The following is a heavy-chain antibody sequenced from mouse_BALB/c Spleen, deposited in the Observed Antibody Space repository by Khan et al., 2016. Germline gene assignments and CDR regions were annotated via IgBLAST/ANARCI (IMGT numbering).Heavy chain of an antibody. D-gene: IGHD1-1*01. Sequence: EVQLQESGPSLVKPSQTLSLTCSVSGDFITSGYWNWIRKFPGNNLEYMGYISYTGITYYNPSLKSRISITRDTSKNQYYLQLNSGTTEDTATYYCARYGTRENAMDYWGQGTSVTVSS. J-gene: IGHJ4*01. CDR2: ISYTGIT. CDR3: ARYGTRENAMDY. V-gene: IGHV3-8*02. CDR1: GDFITSGY.